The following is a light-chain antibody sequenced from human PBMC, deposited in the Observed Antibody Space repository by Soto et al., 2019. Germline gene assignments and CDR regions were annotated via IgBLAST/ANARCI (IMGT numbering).Light chain of an antibody. CDR1: SSDVGSHNL. CDR2: EVS. Sequence: QSALTQPASVSRSPGQSITISCTGTSSDVGSHNLVSWYQQHPGQAPKLMIYEVSKRPLGVSARFSASKSGNTASLTISGLQAEDEDDYYCCSYGGSRAVFGGGTQLTVL. CDR3: CSYGGSRAV. V-gene: IGLV2-23*02. J-gene: IGLJ7*01.